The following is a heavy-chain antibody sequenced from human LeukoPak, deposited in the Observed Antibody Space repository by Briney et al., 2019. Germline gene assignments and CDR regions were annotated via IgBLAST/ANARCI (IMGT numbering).Heavy chain of an antibody. D-gene: IGHD3-10*02. V-gene: IGHV1-69*05. J-gene: IGHJ4*02. CDR3: ARDGANLKLMFRQRGSNFDY. Sequence: SVKVSCKASGGTFSSYAISWVRQAPGQGLEWMGGIIPIFGTANYAQKFQGRVTITTDESTSTAYMELSSLRSEDTAVYYCARDGANLKLMFRQRGSNFDYWGQGTLVTVSS. CDR1: GGTFSSYA. CDR2: IIPIFGTA.